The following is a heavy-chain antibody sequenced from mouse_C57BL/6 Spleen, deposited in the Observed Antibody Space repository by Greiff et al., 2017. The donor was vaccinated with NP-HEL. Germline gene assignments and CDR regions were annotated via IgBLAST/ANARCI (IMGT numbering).Heavy chain of an antibody. CDR3: VCWDEDDY. D-gene: IGHD4-1*01. Sequence: EVQLQQSGPELVKPGASVKISCKASGYTFTDYYMNWVKQSHGKSLEWIGDINPNNGGTSSNQKFKGKATLTVDKSSSTAYMELSSLTSAESAGDYCVCWDEDDYWGQGTTLTVSS. CDR1: GYTFTDYY. CDR2: INPNNGGT. V-gene: IGHV1-26*01. J-gene: IGHJ2*01.